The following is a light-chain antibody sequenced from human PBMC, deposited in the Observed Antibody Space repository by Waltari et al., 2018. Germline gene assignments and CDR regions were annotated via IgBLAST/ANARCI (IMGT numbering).Light chain of an antibody. Sequence: QSVLTQPPSVSAAPGQKVTISCSGSSSDIGGNYVSWYQQLPGTAPKPLIYANNKRPSGISVRLSASKSGTSATLVITGLQSGDEADYYCGARDSSLFIVLFGGGTKLTVL. CDR3: GARDSSLFIVL. CDR1: SSDIGGNY. J-gene: IGLJ2*01. V-gene: IGLV1-51*01. CDR2: ANN.